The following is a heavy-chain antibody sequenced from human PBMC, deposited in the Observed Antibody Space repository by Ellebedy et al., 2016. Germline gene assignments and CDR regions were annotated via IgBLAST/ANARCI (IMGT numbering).Heavy chain of an antibody. CDR1: GGSISSSSYY. V-gene: IGHV4-39*01. CDR2: IYYSGST. D-gene: IGHD1-14*01. Sequence: SETLSLTCTVSGGSISSSSYYWGWIRQPPGKGLEWIGSIYYSGSTYYNPSLKSRVTISVDTSKNQFSLKLSSVTAADTAVYYCARQYNGDYFDYWGQGTLVTVSS. CDR3: ARQYNGDYFDY. J-gene: IGHJ4*02.